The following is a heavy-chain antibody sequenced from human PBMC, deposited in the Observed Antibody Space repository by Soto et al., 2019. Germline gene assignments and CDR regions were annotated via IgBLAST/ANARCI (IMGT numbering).Heavy chain of an antibody. CDR1: GFTFSSYG. CDR2: ISYDGSNK. CDR3: ARQIYDSDTGPNFQYYFDS. J-gene: IGHJ4*02. V-gene: IGHV3-30*03. D-gene: IGHD3-22*01. Sequence: HPGGSLRLSCAASGFTFSSYGMHWVRQAPGKGLEWVAVISYDGSNKYYADSVKGRFTISRDNSKNTLYLQMNSLRAEDTAVYYCARQIYDSDTGPNFQYYFDSWGQGTPGTVSS.